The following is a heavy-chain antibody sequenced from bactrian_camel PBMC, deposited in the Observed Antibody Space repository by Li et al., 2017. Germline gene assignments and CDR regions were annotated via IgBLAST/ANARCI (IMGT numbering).Heavy chain of an antibody. V-gene: IGHV3S53*01. CDR1: GYTYSRYC. CDR3: NSEENKWYRCPDS. J-gene: IGHJ4*01. CDR2: IDSDGCT. Sequence: HVQLVESGGGSVQSGGSLKLSCVASGYTYSRYCMAWFRQAPGKERAEVATIDSDGCTTYADSMKGRFTISQDNAKNTMYLQMNSLKPEDTAIYYCNSEENKWYRCPDSWGQGTQVTVS. D-gene: IGHD6*01.